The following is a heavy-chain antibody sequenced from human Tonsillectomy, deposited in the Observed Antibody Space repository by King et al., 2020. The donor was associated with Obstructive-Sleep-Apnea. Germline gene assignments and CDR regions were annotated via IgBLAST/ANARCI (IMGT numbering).Heavy chain of an antibody. J-gene: IGHJ4*02. Sequence: VQLVESGGGVVQPGGSLRLSCAASGFTFSSYGMHWVRQATGKGLEWVAFTRYDGSNKYYADSVKGRLTISRDNSKNTLYLQMNSLRAEDKAVYYCAKSWLADYWGQGTLVTVSS. V-gene: IGHV3-30*02. CDR2: TRYDGSNK. CDR3: AKSWLADY. CDR1: GFTFSSYG. D-gene: IGHD3-22*01.